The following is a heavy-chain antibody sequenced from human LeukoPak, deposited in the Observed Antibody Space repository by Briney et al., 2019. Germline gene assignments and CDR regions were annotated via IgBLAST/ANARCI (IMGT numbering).Heavy chain of an antibody. D-gene: IGHD2-2*01. Sequence: SETLSLTCTVSGGSISSSSYYWGWIRQPPGKGLEWIGSIYYSGSTYYNPSLKSRVTISVDTSKNQFSLKLSSVTAADTAVYYCARWGRGDIVVVPAAIGFDYWGQGTLVTVSS. CDR3: ARWGRGDIVVVPAAIGFDY. CDR2: IYYSGST. CDR1: GGSISSSSYY. J-gene: IGHJ4*02. V-gene: IGHV4-39*07.